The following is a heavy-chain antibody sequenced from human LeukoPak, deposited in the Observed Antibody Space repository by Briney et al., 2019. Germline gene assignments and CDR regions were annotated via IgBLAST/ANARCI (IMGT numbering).Heavy chain of an antibody. D-gene: IGHD5/OR15-5a*01. CDR1: GGSISSSSYY. CDR3: VRVAHDLYPYYFDY. Sequence: SETLSLTCTVSGGSISSSSYYWGWIRQPPGKGLEWIGSIYYSGSTYYNSSLKSRITISVDMSKSQFSLKLRSVTAADTAVYYCVRVAHDLYPYYFDYWGQGTLVTVSS. CDR2: IYYSGST. V-gene: IGHV4-39*07. J-gene: IGHJ4*02.